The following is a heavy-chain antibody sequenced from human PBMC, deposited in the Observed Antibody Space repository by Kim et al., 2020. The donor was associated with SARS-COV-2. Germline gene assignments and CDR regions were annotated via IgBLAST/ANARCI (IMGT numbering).Heavy chain of an antibody. D-gene: IGHD2-21*02. CDR3: ARHQDSGADNPKRFYYYGVDV. Sequence: SETLSLTCTVSGDSINNSSSYWGWIRQPPGKGLEWIGSIYYSGTNYYNPSLKSRVTISVDTSKNRFSLQLRSVTAADTAVYFWARHQDSGADNPKRFYYYGVDVWGQQTTVTLPS. CDR1: GDSINNSSSY. J-gene: IGHJ6*02. V-gene: IGHV4-39*01. CDR2: IYYSGTN.